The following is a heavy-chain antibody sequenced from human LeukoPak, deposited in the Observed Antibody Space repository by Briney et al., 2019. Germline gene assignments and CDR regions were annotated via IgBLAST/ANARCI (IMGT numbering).Heavy chain of an antibody. Sequence: ASVKVSCKASGGTFSSYAISWVRQAPGQGLEWMGGIIPIFGTANYAQKFQGRVTITTDESTSTAYMELSSLRSEDTAVYYCARGGKGRTERPSWFGEGYGPNWFDPWGQGTLVTVSS. V-gene: IGHV1-69*05. CDR1: GGTFSSYA. D-gene: IGHD3-10*01. CDR2: IIPIFGTA. J-gene: IGHJ5*02. CDR3: ARGGKGRTERPSWFGEGYGPNWFDP.